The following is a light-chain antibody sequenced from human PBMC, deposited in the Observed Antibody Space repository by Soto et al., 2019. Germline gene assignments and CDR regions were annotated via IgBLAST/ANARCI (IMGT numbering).Light chain of an antibody. CDR3: QQGNSFPWT. Sequence: DIQMTQSPSSVSASVGDRVTITCRASEDIGNWLAWYQQRPGKAPKLLIYAASSLQSGVPSRFSGSGSETDFPLTISSLQPEDFATYYCQQGNSFPWTFGRGTKVEIK. V-gene: IGKV1-12*01. CDR1: EDIGNW. J-gene: IGKJ1*01. CDR2: AAS.